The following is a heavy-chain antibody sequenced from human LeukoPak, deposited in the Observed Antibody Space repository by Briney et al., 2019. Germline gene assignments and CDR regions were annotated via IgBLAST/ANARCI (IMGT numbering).Heavy chain of an antibody. CDR3: ATISAIPSGRMIGFDI. CDR2: INPNSGGT. V-gene: IGHV1-2*02. J-gene: IGHJ3*02. Sequence: ASVKVSCKASGYTFTGYYIHWVRQAPGQGLEWMGWINPNSGGTNYAQKFQGRVTATRDTSISTAYMELSRLRSDDTAVYYCATISAIPSGRMIGFDIRRQGTMVTVSS. D-gene: IGHD3-3*01. CDR1: GYTFTGYY.